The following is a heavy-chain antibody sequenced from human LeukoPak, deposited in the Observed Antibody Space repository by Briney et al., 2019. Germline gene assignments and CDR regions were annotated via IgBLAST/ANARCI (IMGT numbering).Heavy chain of an antibody. CDR2: ISSSSSTI. D-gene: IGHD3-10*01. J-gene: IGHJ4*02. CDR1: GFTFSSYS. Sequence: GGSLRLSCAASGFTFSSYSMNWVRQAPGKGLEWVSYISSSSSTIYYADSVKGRFTISRDNSKNTLYLQMNSLRAEDTAVYYCARVPLYGSGSYYNVPSWGQGTLVTVSS. CDR3: ARVPLYGSGSYYNVPS. V-gene: IGHV3-48*01.